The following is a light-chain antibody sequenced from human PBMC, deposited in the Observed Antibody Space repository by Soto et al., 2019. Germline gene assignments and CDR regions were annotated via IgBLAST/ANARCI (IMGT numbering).Light chain of an antibody. J-gene: IGKJ4*01. CDR3: QQYNNWPPLT. Sequence: EIVMTQSPATLSVSPGERATLSCRASQSVSTYLAWYQQKPGQAPSLLIYRASTRATGIPARFSGSGSGTEFTLTISSLQSEDFAVYYCQQYNNWPPLTFGGGTKVEIK. CDR2: RAS. V-gene: IGKV3-15*01. CDR1: QSVSTY.